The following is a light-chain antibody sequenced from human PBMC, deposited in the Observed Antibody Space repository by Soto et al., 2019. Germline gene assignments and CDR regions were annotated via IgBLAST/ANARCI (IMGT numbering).Light chain of an antibody. Sequence: QSALTQPASVSGSPGQSITISCTGTSSDVGGYNYVSWYQQHPGKAPKLMIYDVSNRPSGVSNRFSGSTSGNTASLTISGLQAEDEADYYGSSYTSSSTLYGVGTGTKVXVL. CDR2: DVS. V-gene: IGLV2-14*01. CDR1: SSDVGGYNY. J-gene: IGLJ1*01. CDR3: SSYTSSSTLYG.